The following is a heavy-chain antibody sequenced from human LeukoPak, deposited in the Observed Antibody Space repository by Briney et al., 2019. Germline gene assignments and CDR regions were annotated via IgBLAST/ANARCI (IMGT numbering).Heavy chain of an antibody. Sequence: GASVKVSCKASGYTFTSYYMHWVRQAPGQGLEWMGIINPSGGSTSYAQKFQGRVTMTRDTSTSTVYMELSSLRSEDTAVYHCARDLRGYSYYYGMDVWGQGTTVTVSS. J-gene: IGHJ6*02. V-gene: IGHV1-46*01. D-gene: IGHD5-12*01. CDR2: INPSGGST. CDR3: ARDLRGYSYYYGMDV. CDR1: GYTFTSYY.